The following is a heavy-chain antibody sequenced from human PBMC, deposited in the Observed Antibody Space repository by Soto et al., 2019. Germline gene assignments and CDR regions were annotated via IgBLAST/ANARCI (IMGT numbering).Heavy chain of an antibody. Sequence: QVQLQESGPGLVKSSETLSLTCTVPGGSIGLYYWNWIRQPAGKGLEWIGRIYTTGDTKYNPSLRSRVTMSVDTSKNQFSLKLTSVTAADTAVYYCARDRDYGSGSTLGWDYWGQGTLVSVSS. D-gene: IGHD3-10*01. J-gene: IGHJ4*02. CDR3: ARDRDYGSGSTLGWDY. V-gene: IGHV4-4*07. CDR1: GGSIGLYY. CDR2: IYTTGDT.